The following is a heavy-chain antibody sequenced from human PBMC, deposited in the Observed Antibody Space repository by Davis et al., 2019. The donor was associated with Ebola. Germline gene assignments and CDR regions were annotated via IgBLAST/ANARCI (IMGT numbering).Heavy chain of an antibody. CDR1: GYIFTSYA. V-gene: IGHV1-3*01. Sequence: AASVKVSCKASGYIFTSYAMHWVRQAPGQRLEWMGWINGGNGNTNYAQKLQGRVTMTTDTSTSTAYMELRSLRSDDTAVYYCARDSPYSSSWSGGDYWGQGTLVTVSS. CDR3: ARDSPYSSSWSGGDY. J-gene: IGHJ4*02. D-gene: IGHD6-13*01. CDR2: INGGNGNT.